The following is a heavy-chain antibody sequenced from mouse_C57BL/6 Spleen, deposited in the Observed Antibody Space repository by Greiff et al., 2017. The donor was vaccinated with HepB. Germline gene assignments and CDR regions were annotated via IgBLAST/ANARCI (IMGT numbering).Heavy chain of an antibody. CDR2: IDPSDSYT. CDR1: GYTFTSYW. Sequence: QVQLQQPGAELVKPGASVKLSCKASGYTFTSYWMQWVKQRPGQGLEWIGEIDPSDSYTNYNQKFKGKATLTVDTSSRTAYMQLSSLTSEDSAVYYCARAPGIYYGYPFDYWGQGTTLTVSS. J-gene: IGHJ2*01. CDR3: ARAPGIYYGYPFDY. V-gene: IGHV1-50*01. D-gene: IGHD2-2*01.